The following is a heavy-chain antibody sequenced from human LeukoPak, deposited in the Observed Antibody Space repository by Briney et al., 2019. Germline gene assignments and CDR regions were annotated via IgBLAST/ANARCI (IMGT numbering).Heavy chain of an antibody. CDR2: INLSGHT. CDR1: SYSIPVGYY. J-gene: IGHJ5*02. Sequence: SETLSLTCSVSSYSIPVGYYWGWIRQSPGKGLDWIGSINLSGHTYYNPSLKSRVTISVDTSKNQFSLNLSSVTAADTAVYFCARLSWPGRGSRFDPWGQGTLVTVSS. V-gene: IGHV4-38-2*01. CDR3: ARLSWPGRGSRFDP. D-gene: IGHD3-10*01.